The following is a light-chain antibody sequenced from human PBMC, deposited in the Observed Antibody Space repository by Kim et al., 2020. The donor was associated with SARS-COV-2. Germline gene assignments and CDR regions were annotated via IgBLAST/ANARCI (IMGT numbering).Light chain of an antibody. J-gene: IGKJ2*01. V-gene: IGKV3-20*01. Sequence: LSPGERAPLSCRASQSVTSSYLAWYQQKPGQAPRLLIYGASIRATDIPDRFSGSESGTDFTLTISRLEPADFAVYYCQQYGTPPYTFGQGTKLEI. CDR3: QQYGTPPYT. CDR1: QSVTSSY. CDR2: GAS.